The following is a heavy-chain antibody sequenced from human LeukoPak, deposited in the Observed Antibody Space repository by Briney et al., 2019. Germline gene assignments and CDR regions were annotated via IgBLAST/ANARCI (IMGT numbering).Heavy chain of an antibody. CDR1: GGSISSYY. D-gene: IGHD3-10*01. V-gene: IGHV4-4*07. CDR3: ARDRVTMVRGVGEDRFDP. J-gene: IGHJ5*02. CDR2: IYTSGST. Sequence: SETLSLTCTVSGGSISSYYWSWIRQPAGKGLEWIGRIYTSGSTNYNPSLKSRVTMSVDTSKNQFSLKLSSVTAADTAVYYCARDRVTMVRGVGEDRFDPWGQGTLVTVSS.